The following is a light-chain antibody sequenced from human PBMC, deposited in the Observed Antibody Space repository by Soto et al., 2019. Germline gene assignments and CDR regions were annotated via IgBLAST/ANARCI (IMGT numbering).Light chain of an antibody. V-gene: IGKV3-20*01. CDR2: SAS. CDR1: QRVSSTY. J-gene: IGKJ1*01. Sequence: EIVLTQSPGTLSVSPGERATLSCRASQRVSSTYLAWYQQKPGQAPRLIILSASSRATGIPDRFNGSGSGIDFNLTISRLEPEDFAVYYCQHYGTSPKPFGQGTKVEVK. CDR3: QHYGTSPKP.